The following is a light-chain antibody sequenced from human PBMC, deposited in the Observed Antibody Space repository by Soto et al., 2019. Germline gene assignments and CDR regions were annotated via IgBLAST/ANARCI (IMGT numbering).Light chain of an antibody. Sequence: QSVLTQPASVSGSPGQSITISCTGTSGDVGGYYYVSWYQQLPGKAPKLMISEVSNRPSGVSNRFSGSKSGNTASLTISGLQAEDEADYYCSSYTSDGTPNYVFGTGTKVTVL. J-gene: IGLJ1*01. CDR2: EVS. V-gene: IGLV2-14*01. CDR1: SGDVGGYYY. CDR3: SSYTSDGTPNYV.